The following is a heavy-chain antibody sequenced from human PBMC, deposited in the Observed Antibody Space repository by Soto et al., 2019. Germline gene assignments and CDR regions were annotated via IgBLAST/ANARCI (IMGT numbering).Heavy chain of an antibody. V-gene: IGHV1-3*01. Sequence: QVQLVQSGAEVKKPGASVKGSCKASGYTFTSYAMHWVRQAPGQRLEWMGWINAGNGNTKYSQKFQGRVTITRDTSASTAYMELSSLRSEDTAVYYCASSTYDYIWGSYRFDYWGQGTLVTVSS. D-gene: IGHD3-16*02. CDR3: ASSTYDYIWGSYRFDY. J-gene: IGHJ4*02. CDR2: INAGNGNT. CDR1: GYTFTSYA.